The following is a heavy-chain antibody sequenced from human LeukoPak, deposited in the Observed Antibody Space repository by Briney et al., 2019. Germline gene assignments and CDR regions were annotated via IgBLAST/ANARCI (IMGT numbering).Heavy chain of an antibody. V-gene: IGHV3-7*03. CDR2: IKQDGSEK. CDR3: ARGFSGYDFYFDY. D-gene: IGHD5-12*01. J-gene: IGHJ4*02. CDR1: GFTFSSYW. Sequence: GSLRLSCADSGFTFSSYWMSWVRQAPGKGLEWVANIKQDGSEKYYVDSVKGRFTISRDNAKNSLYLQMNSLRAEDTAVYYCARGFSGYDFYFDYWGQGTLVTVSS.